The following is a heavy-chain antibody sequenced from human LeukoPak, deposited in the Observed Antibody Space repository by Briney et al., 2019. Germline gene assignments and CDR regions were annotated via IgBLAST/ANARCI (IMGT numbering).Heavy chain of an antibody. J-gene: IGHJ3*02. D-gene: IGHD3-22*01. CDR3: ARDTYYYDTPDAFDI. Sequence: SETLSLTCTVSGVSVSSGSYYWSWIRQPPGKGLEWIGYIYYSGSTNYNPSLKSRVTISVDTSKNQFSLKLSSVTDADTAVYYCARDTYYYDTPDAFDIWGQGTMVTVSS. V-gene: IGHV4-61*01. CDR1: GVSVSSGSYY. CDR2: IYYSGST.